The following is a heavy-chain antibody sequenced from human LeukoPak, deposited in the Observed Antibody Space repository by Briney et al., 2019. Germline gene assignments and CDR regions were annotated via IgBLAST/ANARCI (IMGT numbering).Heavy chain of an antibody. CDR1: GFTFSDYH. Sequence: PGGSLRLSCAASGFTFSDYHMSWIRQAPGKGLEWVSYIISSGSHIYYADSVRGRFTVSRDNAKNSLYLQMNSLGAEDTAVYYCARDNDVRGAFSLWGQGTMVTVSS. CDR2: IISSGSHI. CDR3: ARDNDVRGAFSL. D-gene: IGHD1-1*01. V-gene: IGHV3-11*01. J-gene: IGHJ3*01.